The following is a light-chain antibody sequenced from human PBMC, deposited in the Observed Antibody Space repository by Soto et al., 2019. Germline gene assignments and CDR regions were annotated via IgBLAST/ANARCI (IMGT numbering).Light chain of an antibody. CDR2: DVS. CDR3: SSYTSSSTPLCV. J-gene: IGLJ1*01. CDR1: SSDVGGYNY. V-gene: IGLV2-14*01. Sequence: QSALTQPASVSGSPGQSITISCTGTSSDVGGYNYVSWYQQHPGKAPKLMIYDVSNRPSEVSNRFSGSKSGNTASLTISGLQAEDEADYYCSSYTSSSTPLCVFGTGTKLTVL.